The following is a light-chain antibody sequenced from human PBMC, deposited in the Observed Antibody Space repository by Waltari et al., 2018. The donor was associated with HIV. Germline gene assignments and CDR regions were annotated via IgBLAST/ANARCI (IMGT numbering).Light chain of an antibody. J-gene: IGKJ3*01. Sequence: EIVMTQSPATLSVSPGERATLSPRASQRVSSNLAWYQQKPGQAPRLLVFGASTRATGIPARFSGSGSGTEFTLTISSLQSEDFAVYYCQQYNNWPPEITFGPGTKVDIK. V-gene: IGKV3-15*01. CDR2: GAS. CDR1: QRVSSN. CDR3: QQYNNWPPEIT.